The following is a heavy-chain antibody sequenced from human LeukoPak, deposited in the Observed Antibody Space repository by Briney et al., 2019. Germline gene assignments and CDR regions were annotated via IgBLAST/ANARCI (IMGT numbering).Heavy chain of an antibody. V-gene: IGHV3-30*02. Sequence: PGGSLRLSCAASGFTFTNYGMHGLREAPGRGLEGVAYIASDGNYRDYVDSVRGRFTVFRDNSKTTLYLQMDSLRAEDTAVYYCANLPYNWNEYFDDYWGQGTLVTVSS. J-gene: IGHJ4*02. D-gene: IGHD1-1*01. CDR1: GFTFTNYG. CDR2: IASDGNYR. CDR3: ANLPYNWNEYFDDY.